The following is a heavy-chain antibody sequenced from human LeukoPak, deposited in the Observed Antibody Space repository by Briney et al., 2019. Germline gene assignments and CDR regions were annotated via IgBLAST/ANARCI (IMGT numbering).Heavy chain of an antibody. CDR1: GFTFSSYW. D-gene: IGHD6-13*01. Sequence: GGSLRLSCAASGFTFSSYWMSWVRQAPGKGLEWVANIKQDGSEKYYVDSVKGRFTISRDSAKNSLYLQMNSLRAEDTAVYYCARDPDIAAAGSAFDIWGQGTMVTVSS. CDR3: ARDPDIAAAGSAFDI. CDR2: IKQDGSEK. J-gene: IGHJ3*02. V-gene: IGHV3-7*03.